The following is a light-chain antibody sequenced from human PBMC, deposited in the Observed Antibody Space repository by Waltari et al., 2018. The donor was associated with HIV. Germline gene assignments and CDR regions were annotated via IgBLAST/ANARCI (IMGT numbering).Light chain of an antibody. V-gene: IGLV2-14*01. Sequence: QSALPQPASVSGSPGQSITIPCTGTSSDVGGSNYVSWYQQHPGKAPKLMIYEVSNRPSGVSNRFSGSKSGNTASLTISGLQAEDEADYYCSSYTSSSPYVFGTGTKVTVL. CDR2: EVS. CDR1: SSDVGGSNY. J-gene: IGLJ1*01. CDR3: SSYTSSSPYV.